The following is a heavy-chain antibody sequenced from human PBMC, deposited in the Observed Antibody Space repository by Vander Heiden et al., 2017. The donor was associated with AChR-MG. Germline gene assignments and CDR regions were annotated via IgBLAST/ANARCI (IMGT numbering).Heavy chain of an antibody. V-gene: IGHV1-18*01. CDR3: ARGPLRSTVSYYYGMDV. J-gene: IGHJ6*02. D-gene: IGHD4-4*01. CDR1: GYTFTSYG. CDR2: ISAYNGNT. Sequence: QVQLVQSGAEVKKPGASVKVSCKASGYTFTSYGISWVRQAPGQGLEWMGWISAYNGNTNYAQKLQGRVTMTTDTSTSTAYMELRSLRSEDTAVYYCARGPLRSTVSYYYGMDVWGQGTTVTVSS.